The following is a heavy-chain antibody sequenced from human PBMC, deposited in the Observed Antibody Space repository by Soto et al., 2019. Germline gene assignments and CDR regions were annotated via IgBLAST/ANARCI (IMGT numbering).Heavy chain of an antibody. V-gene: IGHV3-23*01. J-gene: IGHJ4*02. CDR1: GFTFSNYA. CDR3: ASKLTFGSSSDY. Sequence: EVQLLESGGGLVQPGGSLRLSCAASGFTFSNYAMNWVRQAPGKGLEWVSTIGGSGAPTYYADSVRGRFTISRDNSKNTLYLQMHSLRDEDTAVYFCASKLTFGSSSDYWGQGTLVTVSS. CDR2: IGGSGAPT. D-gene: IGHD3-10*01.